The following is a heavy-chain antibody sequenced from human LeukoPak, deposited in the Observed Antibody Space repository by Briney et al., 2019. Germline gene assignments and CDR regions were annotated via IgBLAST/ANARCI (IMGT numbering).Heavy chain of an antibody. Sequence: DPSETLSLTCAVYGGSFSGYYWSWIRQPPGKGLEWLGEINHGGSTNYNPSLKSRVTISVDTSKNQFSLKLSSVTAADTAVYYCARLPLSNRWFDPWGQGTLVTVSS. CDR1: GGSFSGYY. CDR3: ARLPLSNRWFDP. CDR2: INHGGST. V-gene: IGHV4-34*01. D-gene: IGHD2/OR15-2a*01. J-gene: IGHJ5*02.